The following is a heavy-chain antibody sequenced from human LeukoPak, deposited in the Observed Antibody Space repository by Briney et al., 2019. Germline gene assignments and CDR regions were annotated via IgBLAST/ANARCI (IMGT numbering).Heavy chain of an antibody. V-gene: IGHV4-30-2*01. CDR3: AREKTPSYSGWFDP. D-gene: IGHD1-26*01. Sequence: PSETLSLTCAVSGGSISSGGYSWSWLRQRQGKGLERIGNISHSGSTYYNPSLKSPVTISVDRSKNHFSLKLSSVTAADTAVYYCAREKTPSYSGWFDPWGQATLVTVSS. CDR2: ISHSGST. CDR1: GGSISSGGYS. J-gene: IGHJ5*02.